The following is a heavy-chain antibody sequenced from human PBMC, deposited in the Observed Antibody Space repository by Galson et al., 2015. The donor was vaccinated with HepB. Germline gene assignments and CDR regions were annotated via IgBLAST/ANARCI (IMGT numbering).Heavy chain of an antibody. Sequence: SLRLSCAASGFTFGDYAMSWFRQAPGKGLEWVGFIRSKAYGGTTEYAASVKGRFTISRDDSKSIAYLQMNSLKTEDTAVYHCTRGRPTPIADFWSGYPFDYWGQGTLVTVSS. CDR1: GFTFGDYA. J-gene: IGHJ4*02. V-gene: IGHV3-49*03. D-gene: IGHD3-3*01. CDR3: TRGRPTPIADFWSGYPFDY. CDR2: IRSKAYGGTT.